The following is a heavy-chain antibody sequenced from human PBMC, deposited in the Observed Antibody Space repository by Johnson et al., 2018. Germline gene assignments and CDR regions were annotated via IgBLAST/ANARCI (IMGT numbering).Heavy chain of an antibody. CDR1: GFTFSSYG. CDR2: ISYDGSNK. Sequence: VQLVESGGGVVQPGRSLRLSCAASGFTFSSYGMHWVRQAPGRGLEWVAVISYDGSNKYYADSVKGRFTISRDNSKNTLYLQMNSLRAEDTAVYYCAKGKQLGDYYYYGMDVWGQGTTVTVSS. J-gene: IGHJ6*02. D-gene: IGHD6-6*01. V-gene: IGHV3-30*18. CDR3: AKGKQLGDYYYYGMDV.